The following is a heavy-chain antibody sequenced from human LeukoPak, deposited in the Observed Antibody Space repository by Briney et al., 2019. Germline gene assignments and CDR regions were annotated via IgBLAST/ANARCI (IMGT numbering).Heavy chain of an antibody. CDR3: ARPDGDYYYGSGSYFHY. CDR1: GFTFSSYE. CDR2: ISSSGTTI. Sequence: GGSLRLSCAASGFTFSSYEMNWVREAPGKGLEWVSYISSSGTTIYYADSVNSRFTISRDNAKNSLYVQMTSLRAEDTAVYYCARPDGDYYYGSGSYFHYWGQGTLVTVSS. V-gene: IGHV3-48*03. J-gene: IGHJ4*02. D-gene: IGHD3-10*01.